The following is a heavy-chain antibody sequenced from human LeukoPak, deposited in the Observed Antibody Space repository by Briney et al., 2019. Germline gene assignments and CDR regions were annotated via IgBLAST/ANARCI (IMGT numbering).Heavy chain of an antibody. V-gene: IGHV3-7*01. CDR1: GFTFSSYW. Sequence: PGGSLRLSCAASGFTFSSYWMSWVRQAPGKGLEWVANIKQDGSEKYYVDSVKGRFTISRDNAKNSLYLQMNSLRAEDTAVYYCANAGSGWLSYFDYWGQGTLVTVSS. J-gene: IGHJ4*02. CDR3: ANAGSGWLSYFDY. CDR2: IKQDGSEK. D-gene: IGHD6-19*01.